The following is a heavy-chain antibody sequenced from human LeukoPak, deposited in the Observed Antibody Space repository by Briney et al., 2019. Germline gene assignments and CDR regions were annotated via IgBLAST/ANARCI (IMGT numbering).Heavy chain of an antibody. CDR2: IYYSGST. J-gene: IGHJ4*02. D-gene: IGHD6-13*01. CDR3: ASTYSSSWYPFFDY. V-gene: IGHV4-59*08. CDR1: GGSISSYY. Sequence: SETLSLTCTVSGGSISSYYWSWIRQPPGKGLEWIGYIYYSGSTNYNPSLKSRVTISVDMSKNQFSLKLSSVTAADTAVYYCASTYSSSWYPFFDYWGQGTLVTVSS.